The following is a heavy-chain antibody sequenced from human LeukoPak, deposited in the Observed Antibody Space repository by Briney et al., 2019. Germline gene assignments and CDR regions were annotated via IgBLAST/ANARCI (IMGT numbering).Heavy chain of an antibody. D-gene: IGHD6-13*01. J-gene: IGHJ4*02. CDR1: GYTFTSYY. CDR2: INPSGGST. V-gene: IGHV1-46*01. CDR3: AATTRPSGRIAAAGTREEDYFDY. Sequence: ASVKVSCKASGYTFTSYYMHWVRQAPGQGLEWMGIINPSGGSTSYAQKFQGRVTMTRDTSTSTVYMELSSLRSEDTAVYYCAATTRPSGRIAAAGTREEDYFDYWGQGTLATVSS.